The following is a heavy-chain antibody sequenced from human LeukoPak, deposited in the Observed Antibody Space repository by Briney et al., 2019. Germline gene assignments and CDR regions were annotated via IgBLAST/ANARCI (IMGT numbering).Heavy chain of an antibody. CDR1: GGSISGYY. CDR3: ARGLIAAREYYFDS. Sequence: SETLSLTCTVSGGSISGYYWSWIRQSPQKGLEWIAYIYYSGSTNYNPSLKSRVTISVDTFKNQFSLKLSSVTAADTAVYYCARGLIAAREYYFDSWGQGTLVTVSS. J-gene: IGHJ4*02. V-gene: IGHV4-59*01. D-gene: IGHD6-6*01. CDR2: IYYSGST.